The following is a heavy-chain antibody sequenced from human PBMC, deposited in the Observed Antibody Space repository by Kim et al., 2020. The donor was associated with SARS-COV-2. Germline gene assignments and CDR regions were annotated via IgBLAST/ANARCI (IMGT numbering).Heavy chain of an antibody. CDR2: ISFDGRNN. J-gene: IGHJ6*02. D-gene: IGHD3-10*01. CDR3: ARGNYYESVSLSDYYNGMDV. V-gene: IGHV3-30-3*01. Sequence: GSLRLSCAASGVRFDSSAMNWVRQAPGKGLEWVAVISFDGRNNAYADSVKGRFTISRDNSKSTLHLQMNSLRVEDTAVYYCARGNYYESVSLSDYYNGMDVWGQGTTVTVSS. CDR1: GVRFDSSA.